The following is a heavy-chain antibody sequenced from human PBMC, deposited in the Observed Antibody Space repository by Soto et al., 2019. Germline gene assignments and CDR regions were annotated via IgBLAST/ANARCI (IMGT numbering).Heavy chain of an antibody. CDR2: INHSGST. V-gene: IGHV4-34*01. J-gene: IGHJ4*02. CDR3: ARGRPVPAAKKFFDY. D-gene: IGHD2-2*01. Sequence: QVQLQQWGAGLLKPSETLSLTCAVYGGSFSGYYWSWIRQPPGKGLEWIGEINHSGSTNYNPSLKSRVTISVDTSKNQFSLKLSSVTAADTAVYYCARGRPVPAAKKFFDYWGQGTLVTVSS. CDR1: GGSFSGYY.